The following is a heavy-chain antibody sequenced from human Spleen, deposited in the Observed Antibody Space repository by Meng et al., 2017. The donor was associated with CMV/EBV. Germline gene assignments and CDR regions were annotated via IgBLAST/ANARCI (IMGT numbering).Heavy chain of an antibody. D-gene: IGHD3-3*01. V-gene: IGHV4-34*01. CDR3: ATRSITIFAPYGMDV. CDR2: INHSGST. Sequence: SETLSLTCAVYGGSFSGYYWSWIRQPPGKGLEWIGEINHSGSTNYNPSLKSRVTISVDTSKNQFSLKLSSVTAADTAVYYCATRSITIFAPYGMDVWGQGTTVTVSS. CDR1: GGSFSGYY. J-gene: IGHJ6*02.